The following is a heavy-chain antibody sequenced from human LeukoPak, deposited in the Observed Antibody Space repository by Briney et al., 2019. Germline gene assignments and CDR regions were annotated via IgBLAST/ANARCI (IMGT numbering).Heavy chain of an antibody. Sequence: KPGGSLRLSCAASGFTFSDYYMSWIRQAPGKGLEWVSYISSSGSTTYYADSVKGRFTISRDNANNSLFLQMNSLRAEDTAVYYCARDSSHNWFDPWGQGTLVTVSS. CDR1: GFTFSDYY. J-gene: IGHJ5*02. CDR3: ARDSSHNWFDP. CDR2: ISSSGSTT. V-gene: IGHV3-11*04.